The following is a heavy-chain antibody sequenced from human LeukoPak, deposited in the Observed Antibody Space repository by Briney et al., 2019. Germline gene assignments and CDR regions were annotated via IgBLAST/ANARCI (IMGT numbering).Heavy chain of an antibody. Sequence: GGSLRLSCAASGFTFSSYAMHWVRQAPGKGLEWVAVISYDGSNKYYADSVKGRFTISRDNSKNTLYLQMNSLRAEDTAVYYCARDRNYYDSSGYYELSWFDPWGQGTLATVSS. J-gene: IGHJ5*02. V-gene: IGHV3-30-3*01. CDR2: ISYDGSNK. CDR1: GFTFSSYA. D-gene: IGHD3-22*01. CDR3: ARDRNYYDSSGYYELSWFDP.